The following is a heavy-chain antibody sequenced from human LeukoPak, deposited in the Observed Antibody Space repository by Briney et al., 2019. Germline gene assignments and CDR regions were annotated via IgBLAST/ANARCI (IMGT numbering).Heavy chain of an antibody. CDR1: GFIFSDYY. CDR2: ISSSGSTM. D-gene: IGHD5-12*01. Sequence: WGSLRLSCAASGFIFSDYYMSWIRQAPGKGLEWVSYISSSGSTMYYTDSVKGRFTISRDNAKDSLYLQMNSLRAEDTAVYYFARDPGSGYEEHFLQWGEGTLVSV. J-gene: IGHJ4*02. V-gene: IGHV3-11*01. CDR3: ARDPGSGYEEHFLQ.